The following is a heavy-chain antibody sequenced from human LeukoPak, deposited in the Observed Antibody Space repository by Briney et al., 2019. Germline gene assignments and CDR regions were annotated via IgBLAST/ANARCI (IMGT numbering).Heavy chain of an antibody. CDR1: GFTFSAYW. V-gene: IGHV3-7*03. CDR2: INHNGNVN. CDR3: ARGGGLDV. Sequence: GGSLRLSCAASGFTFSAYWMNWARQAPGKGLEWVASINHNGNVNYYVDSVKGRFTISRDNAKNSLYLQMSNLRAEDTAVYFCARGGGLDVWGQGATVTVSS. D-gene: IGHD3-16*01. J-gene: IGHJ6*02.